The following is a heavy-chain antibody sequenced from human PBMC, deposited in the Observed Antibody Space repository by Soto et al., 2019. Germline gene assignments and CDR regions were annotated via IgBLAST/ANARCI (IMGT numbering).Heavy chain of an antibody. CDR3: ANTYSSGWNPAY. Sequence: PGGSLRLSCAASGFTFSSYAMSWVRQAPGKGLEWVSSIRDSGGRTYYADSVKGRFTISRDNSKNTLYLQMNSLRDEDTAVYYCANTYSSGWNPAYWGQGTLVTVSS. V-gene: IGHV3-23*01. CDR1: GFTFSSYA. J-gene: IGHJ4*02. D-gene: IGHD6-19*01. CDR2: IRDSGGRT.